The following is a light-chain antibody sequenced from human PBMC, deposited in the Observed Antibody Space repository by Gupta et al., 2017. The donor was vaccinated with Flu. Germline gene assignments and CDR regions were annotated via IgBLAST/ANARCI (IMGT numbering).Light chain of an antibody. V-gene: IGKV3-11*01. Sequence: GALSLSPGQRVTLSGRAGQSVNRQLAWCQQRVGQPPSRLISDTSNRYTAVTARFIGSRYGKEVSTPTSSRVQDDFAVYYYQQHSDSAPNTFGHGTKVDIK. CDR2: DTS. J-gene: IGKJ3*01. CDR1: QSVNRQ. CDR3: QQHSDSAPNT.